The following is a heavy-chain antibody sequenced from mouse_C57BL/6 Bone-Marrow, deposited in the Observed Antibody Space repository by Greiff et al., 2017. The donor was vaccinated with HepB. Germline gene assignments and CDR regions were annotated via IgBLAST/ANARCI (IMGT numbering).Heavy chain of an antibody. J-gene: IGHJ2*01. V-gene: IGHV1-5*01. CDR1: GYTFTSYW. D-gene: IGHD2-3*01. CDR3: TRRRIRLDGYFDY. Sequence: VQLQQSGTVLARPGASVKMSCKTSGYTFTSYWMHWVKQRTGQGLEWIGAIYPGNSDTSYNQKFKGKAKLTAVTSASTAYMELSSLTNEDSAVYYCTRRRIRLDGYFDYWGQGTTLTVSS. CDR2: IYPGNSDT.